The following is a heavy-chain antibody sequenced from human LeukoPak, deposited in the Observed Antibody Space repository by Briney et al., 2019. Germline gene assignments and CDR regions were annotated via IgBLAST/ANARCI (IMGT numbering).Heavy chain of an antibody. Sequence: PSETLSLTCAVYGGSFSGYYWSWIRQPPGKGLEWIGEINHSGSANYNPSLKSRVTVSVDTSKNQFSLKLSSVTAADTAVYYCARGPNTYYYDSSGYYFPWGQGTLVTVSS. CDR1: GGSFSGYY. CDR2: INHSGSA. J-gene: IGHJ5*02. CDR3: ARGPNTYYYDSSGYYFP. D-gene: IGHD3-22*01. V-gene: IGHV4-34*01.